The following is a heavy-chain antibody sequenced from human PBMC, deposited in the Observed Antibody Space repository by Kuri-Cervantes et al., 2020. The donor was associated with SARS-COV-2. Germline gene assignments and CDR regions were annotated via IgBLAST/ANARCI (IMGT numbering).Heavy chain of an antibody. D-gene: IGHD3-3*01. CDR1: GSTSGTYT. Sequence: GGSLRPSSAPSGSTSGTYTMNWVRQAPGKGLEWVSSISSNNGYIYYADSVKGRFTISRDNAKNSLYLQMNSLRAEDTAFYYCARWAQTVFGVITASHFDFWGQGILVTVSS. V-gene: IGHV3-21*01. J-gene: IGHJ4*02. CDR2: ISSNNGYI. CDR3: ARWAQTVFGVITASHFDF.